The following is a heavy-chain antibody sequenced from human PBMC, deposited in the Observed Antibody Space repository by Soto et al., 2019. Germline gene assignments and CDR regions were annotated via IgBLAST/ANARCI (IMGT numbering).Heavy chain of an antibody. CDR1: RGTFSSYA. Sequence: SVQVSRKASRGTFSSYAISWVRQAPGQGPEWMGGIIPIFGTANYAQKFQGRVTITVDESTSTAYLELSSLRYEDTAVYYCARYPIYFDWLLRPYSDYWGQGTLVTV. D-gene: IGHD3-9*01. J-gene: IGHJ4*02. CDR3: ARYPIYFDWLLRPYSDY. V-gene: IGHV1-69*13. CDR2: IIPIFGTA.